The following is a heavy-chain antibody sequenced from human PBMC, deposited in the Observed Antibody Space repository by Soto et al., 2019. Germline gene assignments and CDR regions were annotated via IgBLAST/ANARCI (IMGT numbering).Heavy chain of an antibody. Sequence: GGSLSLSCAASGFTFSSYSMNWVRQAPGKGLEWVSYISSSSSTIYYADSVKGRFTISRDNAKNSLYLQMNSLRDEDTAVYYCAREEVAVSSYYYYYYGMDVWGQGTTVTVSS. CDR2: ISSSSSTI. V-gene: IGHV3-48*02. D-gene: IGHD2-15*01. CDR3: AREEVAVSSYYYYYYGMDV. J-gene: IGHJ6*02. CDR1: GFTFSSYS.